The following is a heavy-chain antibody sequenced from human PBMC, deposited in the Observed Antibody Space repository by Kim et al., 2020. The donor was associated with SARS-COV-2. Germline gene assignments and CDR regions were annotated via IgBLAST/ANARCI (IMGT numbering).Heavy chain of an antibody. CDR3: AKLPREAAAGPFDY. Sequence: ADSVKGRFTISRDNSKNTLYLQMNSLRAEDTAVYYCAKLPREAAAGPFDYWGQGTLVTVSS. V-gene: IGHV3-23*01. J-gene: IGHJ4*02. D-gene: IGHD6-13*01.